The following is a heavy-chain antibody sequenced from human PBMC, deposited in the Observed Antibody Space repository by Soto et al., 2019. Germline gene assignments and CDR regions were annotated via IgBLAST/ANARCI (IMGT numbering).Heavy chain of an antibody. CDR2: IYTSWGT. D-gene: IGHD6-19*01. J-gene: IGHJ4*02. V-gene: IGHV4-4*07. CDR1: GGSISSFD. Sequence: QVQLQESGPGLVKPSETLALTCTVSGGSISSFDWSWIRQPAGKGLEWIGRIYTSWGTNYNPSLKSRVTMSVDTSKNQFSLKLGSVTAAGTAVYYCARDTPRSGWSIAYWGQGTLITVSS. CDR3: ARDTPRSGWSIAY.